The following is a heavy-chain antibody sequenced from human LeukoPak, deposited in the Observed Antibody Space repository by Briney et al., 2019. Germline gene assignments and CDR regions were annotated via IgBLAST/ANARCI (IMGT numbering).Heavy chain of an antibody. CDR2: IKQDGSEK. D-gene: IGHD6-13*01. CDR1: GFTFSSYW. CDR3: ARAGTYNSSWYVNC. Sequence: PGGSLRLSCAVSGFTFSSYWMSWVRQAPGKGLEWVANIKQDGSEKYYVDSVKGRFTISRDNTKNSLYLQMDSLKAGDTAVYYCARAGTYNSSWYVNCWGQGTLVTVSS. V-gene: IGHV3-7*03. J-gene: IGHJ4*02.